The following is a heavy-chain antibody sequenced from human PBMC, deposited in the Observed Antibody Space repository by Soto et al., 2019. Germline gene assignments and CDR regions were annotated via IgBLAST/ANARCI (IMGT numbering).Heavy chain of an antibody. D-gene: IGHD3-3*01. CDR3: ATRAADYDFWSGYYSYYYYLDG. CDR2: SYYSGST. Sequence: QVQLQESGPGLVKPSETLSLTCTVSGGSISSYYWSWIRQPPGKGLEWIGYSYYSGSTNYNPALKSRVTISVDTSKNQFSLKLSFVAAADTAVYYCATRAADYDFWSGYYSYYYYLDGWGKGTTVTVSS. V-gene: IGHV4-59*08. CDR1: GGSISSYY. J-gene: IGHJ6*03.